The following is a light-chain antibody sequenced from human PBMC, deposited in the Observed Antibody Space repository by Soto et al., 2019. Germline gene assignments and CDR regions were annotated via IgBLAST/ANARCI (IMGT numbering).Light chain of an antibody. CDR1: QSISNY. CDR2: DAS. CDR3: QQRSNWPPSIT. Sequence: EIVLTQSPVTLSLSPGQGAALSCRARQSISNYLAWYQQKPGQAPRLLIYDASNRATGTPARFSGSGSGTDFTLTISSLEPEDFAVYYCQQRSNWPPSITFGQGTRLEIK. J-gene: IGKJ5*01. V-gene: IGKV3-11*01.